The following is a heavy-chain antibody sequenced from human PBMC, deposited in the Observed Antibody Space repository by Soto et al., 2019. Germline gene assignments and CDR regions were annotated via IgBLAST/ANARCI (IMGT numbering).Heavy chain of an antibody. CDR1: GYNFTSYW. CDR2: IDPSDSYT. J-gene: IGHJ3*02. Sequence: PGESLKISCKGSGYNFTSYWISWVRQMPGKGLEWMGRIDPSDSYTNYSPSFQGHVTISADKSISTAYLQWSSLKASDTAMYYCASYCGGDCYDAFDIWGQGTMVTVSS. D-gene: IGHD2-21*02. CDR3: ASYCGGDCYDAFDI. V-gene: IGHV5-10-1*01.